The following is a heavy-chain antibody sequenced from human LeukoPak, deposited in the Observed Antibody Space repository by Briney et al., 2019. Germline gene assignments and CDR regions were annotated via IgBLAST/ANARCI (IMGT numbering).Heavy chain of an antibody. CDR1: GGSISTYY. CDR2: IYHSGST. J-gene: IGHJ4*02. V-gene: IGHV4-59*12. CDR3: ARESVRPYFDY. Sequence: SETLSLTCTVSGGSISTYYWTWIRQPPGKGLEWIGYIYHSGSTNYNPSLKSRVTISVDTSKNQFSPKLSSVTAADTGVYYCARESVRPYFDYWGQGTLVTVSS. D-gene: IGHD2-8*01.